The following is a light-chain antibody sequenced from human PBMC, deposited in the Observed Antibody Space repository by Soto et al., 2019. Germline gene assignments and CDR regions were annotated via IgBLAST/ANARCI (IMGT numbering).Light chain of an antibody. CDR1: QNVRSDY. CDR2: GIF. V-gene: IGKV3-20*01. CDR3: RHYYGSHRP. J-gene: IGKJ2*01. Sequence: ETVLTQSPGTLSLSPGERATLSCTTSQNVRSDYLAWYQQKPGQAPRLLIYGIFNRATGIPDRFSGSGSGTHVPLTISGLEPEDSVVYYCRHYYGSHRPFGPGTKVEI.